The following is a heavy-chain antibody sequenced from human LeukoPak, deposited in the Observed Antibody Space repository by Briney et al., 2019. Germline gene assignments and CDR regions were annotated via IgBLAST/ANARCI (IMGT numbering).Heavy chain of an antibody. D-gene: IGHD6-6*01. CDR1: GGSISSSSEY. Sequence: WEPLSLTCTVSGGSISSSSEYWAWIRKQPGKGLEWIGGIDYSGSTYDTQSIKTRVTISVDTSKNQFSLKLSSVTAADTAVYYCSRAWGAAREDYYIDVWGKGTTVTVSS. CDR3: SRAWGAAREDYYIDV. V-gene: IGHV4-39*07. J-gene: IGHJ6*03. CDR2: IDYSGST.